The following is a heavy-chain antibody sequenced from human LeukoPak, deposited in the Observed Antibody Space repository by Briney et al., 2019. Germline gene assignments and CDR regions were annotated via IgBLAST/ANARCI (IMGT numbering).Heavy chain of an antibody. J-gene: IGHJ4*02. CDR1: GFIFSSYW. V-gene: IGHV3-74*01. CDR3: ARGDPYYYDSSGYYYGFDY. D-gene: IGHD3-22*01. Sequence: GGSLRLSCAASGFIFSSYWMHWVRQAPGKGLVWVSRISSDGSSTSYADSVKGRFTISRDNAKNTLYLQMNSLRAEDTAVHYCARGDPYYYDSSGYYYGFDYWGQGTLVTVSS. CDR2: ISSDGSST.